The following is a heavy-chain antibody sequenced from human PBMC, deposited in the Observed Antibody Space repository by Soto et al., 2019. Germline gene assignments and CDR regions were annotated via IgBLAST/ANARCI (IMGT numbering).Heavy chain of an antibody. D-gene: IGHD3-22*01. V-gene: IGHV4-34*01. Sequence: PSETLSLTCAVCGGSFSGYYWSWIRQPPGKGLEWIGEINHSGSTNYNPSLKSRVTISVDTSKNQFSLKLSSVTAADTAVYYCARGRYYYDSSGYWLKGRWFDPWGQGTLVTVSS. CDR2: INHSGST. CDR3: ARGRYYYDSSGYWLKGRWFDP. J-gene: IGHJ5*02. CDR1: GGSFSGYY.